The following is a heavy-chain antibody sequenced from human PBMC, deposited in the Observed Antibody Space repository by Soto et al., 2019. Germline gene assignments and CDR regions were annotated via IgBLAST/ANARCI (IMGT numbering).Heavy chain of an antibody. CDR3: ASRPDTGYCSGGSCYGGVDY. Sequence: QLQLQESGPGLVKPSETLSLTCTVSGGSISSSSYYWGWIRQPPGKGLEWIGSIYYSGSTYYNPSLKIRVTISVDTSKNQFSLKLSSVTAADTAVYYCASRPDTGYCSGGSCYGGVDYWGQGTLVTVSS. V-gene: IGHV4-39*01. D-gene: IGHD2-15*01. CDR2: IYYSGST. J-gene: IGHJ4*02. CDR1: GGSISSSSYY.